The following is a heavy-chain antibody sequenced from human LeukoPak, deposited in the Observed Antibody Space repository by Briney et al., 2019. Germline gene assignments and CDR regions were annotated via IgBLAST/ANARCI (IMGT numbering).Heavy chain of an antibody. CDR2: ISWNSGSI. Sequence: GGSLRLSCAASGFTFDDYAMHWVRQAPGKGLEWVSGISWNSGSIGYADSVKGRFTISRDNAKNSLYLQMNSLRAEDTALYYCAKGRGIAVAGMSNYWGQGTLVTVSS. V-gene: IGHV3-9*01. J-gene: IGHJ4*02. CDR1: GFTFDDYA. CDR3: AKGRGIAVAGMSNY. D-gene: IGHD6-19*01.